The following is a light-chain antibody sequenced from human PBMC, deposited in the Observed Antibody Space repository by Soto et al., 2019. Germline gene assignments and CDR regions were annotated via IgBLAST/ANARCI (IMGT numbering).Light chain of an antibody. Sequence: QSDLTQPASVSGSPGQSITISCTGTSSDVGGYNYVSWYQQHPGKAPKLMIYDVSNRPSGVSNRFSGSKSGNTASLTISGLQAEDEADYYCSSYTSSSTGVFGTGTKLTV. V-gene: IGLV2-14*01. CDR3: SSYTSSSTGV. CDR2: DVS. CDR1: SSDVGGYNY. J-gene: IGLJ1*01.